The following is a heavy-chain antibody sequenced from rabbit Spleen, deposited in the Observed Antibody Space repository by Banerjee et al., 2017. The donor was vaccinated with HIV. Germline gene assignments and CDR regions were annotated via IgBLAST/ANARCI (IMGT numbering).Heavy chain of an antibody. CDR2: INTATGKA. J-gene: IGHJ4*01. V-gene: IGHV1S40*01. CDR1: GFSFSDRDV. CDR3: VRDQAGDADYGPYYLNL. Sequence: QSLEESGGDLVKPGASLTLTCKASGFSFSDRDVMCWVRQAPGKGLEWIACINTATGKAVYANWVNGRFTISKTSSTTVTLQVTSLAAADTATYFCVRDQAGDADYGPYYLNLWGPGTLVTVS. D-gene: IGHD2-1*01.